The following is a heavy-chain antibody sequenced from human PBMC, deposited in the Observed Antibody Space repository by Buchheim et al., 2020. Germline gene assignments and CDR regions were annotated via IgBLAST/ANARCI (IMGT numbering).Heavy chain of an antibody. Sequence: EGPVMESGGALVQPGGSLRLSCPDAGLTLSDYWMSWVRQAPGKGLEWVASISQNGHSKYYAGSVQGRFTISRDNAKNSLYLQMNSLGVDDTAVYYCVRDGECTSAACYTPLYYFASWGQGTL. J-gene: IGHJ4*02. V-gene: IGHV3-7*04. CDR1: GLTLSDYW. D-gene: IGHD2-2*02. CDR3: VRDGECTSAACYTPLYYFAS. CDR2: ISQNGHSK.